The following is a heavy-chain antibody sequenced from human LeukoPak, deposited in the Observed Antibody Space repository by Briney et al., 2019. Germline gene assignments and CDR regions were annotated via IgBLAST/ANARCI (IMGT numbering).Heavy chain of an antibody. CDR1: GGSISSYY. D-gene: IGHD3-16*01. CDR3: ARGVYDYVWGGALWYFDL. V-gene: IGHV4-4*07. Sequence: SETLSLTCTVSGGSISSYYWSWIRQPAGKGLEWIGRIYTSGSTNYNPSLKSRVTMSVDTSKNQFSLKLSSVTAADTAAYYCARGVYDYVWGGALWYFDLWGRGTLVTVSS. J-gene: IGHJ2*01. CDR2: IYTSGST.